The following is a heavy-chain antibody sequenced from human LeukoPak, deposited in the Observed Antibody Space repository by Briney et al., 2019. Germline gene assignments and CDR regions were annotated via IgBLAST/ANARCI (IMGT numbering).Heavy chain of an antibody. Sequence: PGGSLRLSCAASGFTFDNYGMDWVRQAPGKGLEWVSGISWNSGSIGYADSVKGRFTISRDNAKNSLYLQINSLRAEDMAMYYCTKSRSNNWDDGFDIWGQGTMVTVSS. CDR3: TKSRSNNWDDGFDI. CDR1: GFTFDNYG. V-gene: IGHV3-9*03. D-gene: IGHD1-1*01. J-gene: IGHJ3*02. CDR2: ISWNSGSI.